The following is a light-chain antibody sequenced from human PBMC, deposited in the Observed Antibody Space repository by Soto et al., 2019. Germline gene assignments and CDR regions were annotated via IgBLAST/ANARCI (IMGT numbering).Light chain of an antibody. CDR2: GAS. Sequence: EIVLTQAPGTLSVSPGERATLSCRASQSVSSSYLAWYQQKPGQSPRLLIYGASSGATGIPDRFSGSGSGTDFTLTIGRLEPEDFAVYFCQQYARSPWTFGQGTRVEIK. J-gene: IGKJ1*01. V-gene: IGKV3-20*01. CDR1: QSVSSSY. CDR3: QQYARSPWT.